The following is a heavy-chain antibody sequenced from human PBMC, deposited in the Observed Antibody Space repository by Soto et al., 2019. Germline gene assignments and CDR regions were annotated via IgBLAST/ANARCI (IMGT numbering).Heavy chain of an antibody. J-gene: IGHJ4*02. CDR2: IRSKPNSHAT. CDR3: TRLLEVVEVPAAIEGLLDY. CDR1: GFTFSGSA. V-gene: IGHV3-73*01. Sequence: GGSLRLSCAASGFTFSGSAIHWVRQASGKGLEWVGRIRSKPNSHATAYAASVKGRFTISRDDSKNTTYLQMNSLKTEDTAVYYCTRLLEVVEVPAAIEGLLDYWGQGTLVTVSS. D-gene: IGHD2-2*01.